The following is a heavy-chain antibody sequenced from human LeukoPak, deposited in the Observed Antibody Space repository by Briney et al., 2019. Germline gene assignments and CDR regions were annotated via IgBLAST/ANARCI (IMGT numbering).Heavy chain of an antibody. D-gene: IGHD3-22*01. V-gene: IGHV3-66*01. J-gene: IGHJ3*02. CDR3: ASGGSPMIVAVSDAFDI. CDR1: GSTFSSNY. CDR2: IYSGGST. Sequence: GGSLRLSCAASGSTFSSNYMSWVRQAPGKGLEWVSVIYSGGSTYYSDSVKGRFTISRDNSKNTLYLQMNSLRAEDTAVYYCASGGSPMIVAVSDAFDIWGQGTMVTVSS.